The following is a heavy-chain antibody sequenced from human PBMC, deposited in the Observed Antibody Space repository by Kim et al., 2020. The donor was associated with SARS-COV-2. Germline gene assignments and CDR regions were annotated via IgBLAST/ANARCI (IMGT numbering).Heavy chain of an antibody. CDR2: HSGST. CDR3: ARGDLRP. V-gene: IGHV4-34*01. J-gene: IGHJ5*02. Sequence: HSGSTNYNPSLKSRVTISVDTSKNQFSLKLSSVTAADTAVYYCARGDLRPWGQGTLVTVSS.